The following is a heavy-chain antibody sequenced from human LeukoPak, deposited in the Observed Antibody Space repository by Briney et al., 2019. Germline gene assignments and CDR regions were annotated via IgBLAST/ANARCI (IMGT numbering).Heavy chain of an antibody. D-gene: IGHD3-22*01. J-gene: IGHJ4*02. CDR3: ARESRVFIGDGYFLDS. Sequence: KTSETLSLTCTASLVSISNYYWSWTRQPAGKGLEWIGRLYIGRDTDYNPSLKSRVTMSADTSNSQFSLRLTSVTAADTAVYYCARESRVFIGDGYFLDSWGPGTLITVSS. V-gene: IGHV4-4*07. CDR1: LVSISNYY. CDR2: LYIGRDT.